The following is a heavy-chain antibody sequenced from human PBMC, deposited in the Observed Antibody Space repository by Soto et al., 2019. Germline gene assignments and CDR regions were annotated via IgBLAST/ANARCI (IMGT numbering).Heavy chain of an antibody. CDR3: AKGWRDIVATLFDY. Sequence: GGSLRLSCAASGFTFGSYAMSWVRQAPGKGLEWVSAISGSGGSTYYADSVKGRFTISRDNSKNTLYLQMNSLRAEDTAVYYCAKGWRDIVATLFDYWGQGTLVTVSS. J-gene: IGHJ4*02. D-gene: IGHD5-12*01. CDR1: GFTFGSYA. CDR2: ISGSGGST. V-gene: IGHV3-23*01.